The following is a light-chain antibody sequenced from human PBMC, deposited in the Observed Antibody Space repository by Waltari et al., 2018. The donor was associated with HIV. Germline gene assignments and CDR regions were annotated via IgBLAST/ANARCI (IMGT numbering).Light chain of an antibody. CDR2: EVN. Sequence: QSALPHPPSVPGPPVLWATLTYTGTTRHVGSFIVVPWYQKHPGKAPKLMIYEVNKRPSGVSNRFSGSKSGNTASLTISGLQAEDEADYYCCSYAGSSSYVFGSGTKVTVL. V-gene: IGLV2-23*02. J-gene: IGLJ1*01. CDR3: CSYAGSSSYV. CDR1: TRHVGSFIV.